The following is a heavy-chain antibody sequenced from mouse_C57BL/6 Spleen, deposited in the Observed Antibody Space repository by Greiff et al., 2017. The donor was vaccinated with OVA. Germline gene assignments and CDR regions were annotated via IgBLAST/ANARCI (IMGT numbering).Heavy chain of an antibody. CDR2: IYPGDGDT. J-gene: IGHJ4*01. Sequence: QVQLKESGPELVKPGASVKISCKASGYAFSSSWMNWVKQRPGKGLEWIGRIYPGDGDTNYNGKFKGKATLTADKSSSTAYMQLSSLTSEDSAVYFCARGGNPPMDYWGQGTSVTVSS. CDR1: GYAFSSSW. D-gene: IGHD1-1*02. V-gene: IGHV1-82*01. CDR3: ARGGNPPMDY.